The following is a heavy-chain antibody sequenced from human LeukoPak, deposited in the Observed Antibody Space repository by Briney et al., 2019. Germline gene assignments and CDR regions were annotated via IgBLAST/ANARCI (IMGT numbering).Heavy chain of an antibody. V-gene: IGHV3-23*01. CDR3: AKDVTPTVIGVVTNIWPDAFDI. CDR1: GFTFTSYA. CDR2: ISAGATTT. D-gene: IGHD2-21*02. J-gene: IGHJ3*02. Sequence: PGGSLRLSCATSGFTFTSYAVSWVRQAPGKGLEWVSAISAGATTTYYADSVKGRFTISRDDSRNTLYLQMDSLRVEDTAVYYCAKDVTPTVIGVVTNIWPDAFDIWGQGTMVTVSS.